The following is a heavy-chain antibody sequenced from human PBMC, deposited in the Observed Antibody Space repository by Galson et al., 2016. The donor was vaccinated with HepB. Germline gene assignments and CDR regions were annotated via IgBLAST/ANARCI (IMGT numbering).Heavy chain of an antibody. V-gene: IGHV5-51*01. CDR3: TGQAPGAYCSGATCFNLDGLEH. CDR1: GYHFSIYW. Sequence: QSGAEVKKPGESLKISCKTSGYHFSIYWIGWVRQMPGKGLEWIGMIYPADSDARYSPSFQGQVTLSVDDSLSTAYLQWNSVQDSDTAIYYCTGQAPGAYCSGATCFNLDGLEHWGQGAQVTVS. D-gene: IGHD2-15*01. CDR2: IYPADSDA. J-gene: IGHJ1*01.